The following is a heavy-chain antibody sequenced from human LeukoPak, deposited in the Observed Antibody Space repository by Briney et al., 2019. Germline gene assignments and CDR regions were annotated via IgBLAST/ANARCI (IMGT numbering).Heavy chain of an antibody. V-gene: IGHV1-24*01. CDR1: GYTLIGLS. D-gene: IGHD3-22*01. J-gene: IGHJ4*02. Sequence: ASVKVSCKVSGYTLIGLSMHWVRQAPGKGLEWMGGFDPEDGETIYAQKFQGRVTMTEDTSTDTAYMELSSLSSEDTAVYYCATGGMDRDYYYDISGYYYWGQGTLVTVSS. CDR2: FDPEDGET. CDR3: ATGGMDRDYYYDISGYYY.